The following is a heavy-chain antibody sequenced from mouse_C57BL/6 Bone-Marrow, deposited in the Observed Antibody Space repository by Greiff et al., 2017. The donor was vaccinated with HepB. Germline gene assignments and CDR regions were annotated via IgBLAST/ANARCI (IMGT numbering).Heavy chain of an antibody. J-gene: IGHJ2*01. CDR2: IRLKSDNYAT. V-gene: IGHV6-3*01. CDR3: TGRGYYGSSLYFDY. Sequence: EVKLQESGGGLVQPGGSMKLSCVASGFTFSNYWMNWVRQSPEKGLEWVAQIRLKSDNYATHYAESVKGRFTISRDDSKSSVYLQMNNLRAEDTGIYYCTGRGYYGSSLYFDYWGQGTTLTVSS. D-gene: IGHD1-1*01. CDR1: GFTFSNYW.